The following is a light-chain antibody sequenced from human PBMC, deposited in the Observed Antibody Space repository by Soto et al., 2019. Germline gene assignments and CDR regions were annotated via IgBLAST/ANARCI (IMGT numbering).Light chain of an antibody. CDR1: RSDVGGYNY. CDR3: SSYAGSNKYV. CDR2: EVS. Sequence: ALTQPPSPAGAPGQAVPISCPGNRSDVGGYNYVSWYQQHPGKAPKLIIYEVSKRPSGVPDRFSGSKSGNTASLIVSGLQAEDEADYYCSSYAGSNKYVLGTGTKVTV. J-gene: IGLJ1*01. V-gene: IGLV2-8*01.